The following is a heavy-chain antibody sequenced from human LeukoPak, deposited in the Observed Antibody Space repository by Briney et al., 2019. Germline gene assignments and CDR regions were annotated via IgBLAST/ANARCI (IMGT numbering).Heavy chain of an antibody. CDR1: GGSFSGHY. V-gene: IGHV4-34*01. CDR2: INDSGGT. J-gene: IGHJ5*02. Sequence: PSETLSLTCAVSGGSFSGHYWSWIRQPPGEGLEWIGEINDSGGTKYNPSLKSRVTISADTSKNQFSLKLSSVTAADTAVYYCAKNNWFDPWGQGTLVTVSS. CDR3: AKNNWFDP.